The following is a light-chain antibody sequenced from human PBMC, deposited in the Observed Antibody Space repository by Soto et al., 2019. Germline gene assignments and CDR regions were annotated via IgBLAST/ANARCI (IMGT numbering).Light chain of an antibody. CDR3: QQRQYWPPIT. J-gene: IGKJ5*01. Sequence: EIVLTQSPATLSLSPGERATLYFRASPNVNSYLAWYQQKPGQAPRLLIYDASNRAAGIPARFSGSGSGTDFTLTISSLEPEDFAIYYCQQRQYWPPITFGQGTRLEIK. CDR1: PNVNSY. V-gene: IGKV3-11*01. CDR2: DAS.